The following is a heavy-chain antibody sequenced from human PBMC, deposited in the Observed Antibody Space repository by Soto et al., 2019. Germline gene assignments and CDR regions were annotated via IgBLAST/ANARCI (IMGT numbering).Heavy chain of an antibody. CDR2: INPSGGST. D-gene: IGHD5-18*01. Sequence: ASVKVSCKASGYTFTSYYMHWVRQAPGQGLEWMGIINPSGGSTSYAQKFQGRVTMTRDTSTSTVYMELSSLRSEDTAVYYCARIGVDTAMPRAVDYWGQGTLVTVSS. J-gene: IGHJ4*02. CDR1: GYTFTSYY. V-gene: IGHV1-46*01. CDR3: ARIGVDTAMPRAVDY.